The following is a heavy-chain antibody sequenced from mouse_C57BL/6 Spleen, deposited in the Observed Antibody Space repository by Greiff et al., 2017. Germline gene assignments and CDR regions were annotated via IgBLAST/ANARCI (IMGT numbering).Heavy chain of an antibody. CDR3: ASDGYYGYAMDY. CDR1: GYTFTSYW. J-gene: IGHJ4*01. CDR2: INPSNGGT. V-gene: IGHV1-53*01. Sequence: QVQLQQPGTELVKPGASVKLSCKASGYTFTSYWMHWVKQRPGQGLEWIGNINPSNGGTNSNEKFKSKATLTVDKSSSTAYMQLSSLTSEDSAVYYCASDGYYGYAMDYGGQGTSVTVSS. D-gene: IGHD2-3*01.